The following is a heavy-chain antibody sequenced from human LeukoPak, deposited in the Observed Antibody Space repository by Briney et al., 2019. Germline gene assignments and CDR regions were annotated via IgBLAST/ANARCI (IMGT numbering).Heavy chain of an antibody. CDR3: SSSWYGDYYFDY. CDR1: GGSISSGSYY. V-gene: IGHV4-61*02. Sequence: SETLSLTCTVSGGSISSGSYYWSWSRQPAGKGLEWSGRIYTSGSTNYNPSLKSRVTISVDTSKNQFSLKLSSVTAADTAVYYCSSSWYGDYYFDYWGQGTLVTVSS. CDR2: IYTSGST. J-gene: IGHJ4*02. D-gene: IGHD6-13*01.